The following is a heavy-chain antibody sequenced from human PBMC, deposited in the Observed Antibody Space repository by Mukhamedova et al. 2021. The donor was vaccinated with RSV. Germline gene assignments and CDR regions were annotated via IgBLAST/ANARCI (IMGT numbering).Heavy chain of an antibody. J-gene: IGHJ4*02. CDR3: ARAGYSSSSGWYYFDY. Sequence: RFTISRDNAKNSLYLQMNSLRAEDTAVYYCARAGYSSSSGWYYFDYWGQGTLVTVSS. D-gene: IGHD6-6*01. V-gene: IGHV3-21*03.